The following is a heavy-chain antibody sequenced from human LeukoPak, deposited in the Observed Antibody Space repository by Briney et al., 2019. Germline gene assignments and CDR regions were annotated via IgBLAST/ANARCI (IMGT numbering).Heavy chain of an antibody. CDR3: ARVGEATAFDY. V-gene: IGHV3-21*01. CDR2: ITSSGTYI. J-gene: IGHJ4*02. CDR1: GSTFSSYW. D-gene: IGHD5-12*01. Sequence: GGSLRLSCAASGSTFSSYWMSWVRQAPGKGLEWVSSITSSGTYIYYADSVKGRFTISRDNSKNTLYLQMGSLRAEDMAVYYCARVGEATAFDYWGQGALVTVSS.